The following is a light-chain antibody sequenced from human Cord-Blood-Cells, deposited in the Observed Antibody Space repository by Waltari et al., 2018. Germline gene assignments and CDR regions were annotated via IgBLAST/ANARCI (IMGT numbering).Light chain of an antibody. CDR3: SSYTSSNTLV. CDR1: SSDVGGYNS. CDR2: DVS. V-gene: IGLV2-14*03. J-gene: IGLJ1*01. Sequence: QSALTQPASVSGSPGQPITISCTGTSSDVGGYNSVSWYQQHPGKAPKLMIYDVSNRPSGVSNRFSGSKSGNTASLTISGLQAEDEADYYCSSYTSSNTLVFGTGTKVTVL.